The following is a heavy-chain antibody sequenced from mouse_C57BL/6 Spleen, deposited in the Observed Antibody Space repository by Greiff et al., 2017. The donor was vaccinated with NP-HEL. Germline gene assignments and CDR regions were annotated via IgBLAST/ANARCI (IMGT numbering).Heavy chain of an antibody. V-gene: IGHV5-6*01. CDR1: GFTFSSYG. J-gene: IGHJ2*01. CDR3: ARSDGYEDY. D-gene: IGHD2-2*01. Sequence: EVHLVESGGDLVKPGGSLKLSCAASGFTFSSYGMSWVRQTPDKRLEWVATISSGGSYTYYPDSVKGRFTISRDNAKNTLYLQMSSLKSEDTAMYYCARSDGYEDYWGQGTTLTVSS. CDR2: ISSGGSYT.